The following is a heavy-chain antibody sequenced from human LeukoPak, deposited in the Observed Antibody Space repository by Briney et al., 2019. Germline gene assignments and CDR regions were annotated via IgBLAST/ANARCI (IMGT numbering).Heavy chain of an antibody. Sequence: GASLKVSCKASGYTVTSYDINWVRQATGQGLEWMGWMNPNSGNTGYAQKLQGRVTITRNTSISTAYMELSSLRSEDTAVYYCARTVVLMVYAIEYYYYMDVWGKGTTVTVSS. D-gene: IGHD2-8*01. J-gene: IGHJ6*03. CDR2: MNPNSGNT. CDR3: ARTVVLMVYAIEYYYYMDV. CDR1: GYTVTSYD. V-gene: IGHV1-8*03.